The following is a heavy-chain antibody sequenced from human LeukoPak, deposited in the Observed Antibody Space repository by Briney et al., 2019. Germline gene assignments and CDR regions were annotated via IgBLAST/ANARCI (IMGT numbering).Heavy chain of an antibody. CDR3: AKDLAAAAGTNLGY. CDR1: GFTFSSYG. D-gene: IGHD6-13*01. V-gene: IGHV3-30*18. CDR2: ISYDGSNK. Sequence: SGGSLRLSCAASGFTFSSYGMHWVRQAPGKGLEWVAVISYDGSNKYYADSVKGRFTISRDNSKNTLYLQMNSLRAEDTAVYYCAKDLAAAAGTNLGYWGQGTLVTVSS. J-gene: IGHJ4*02.